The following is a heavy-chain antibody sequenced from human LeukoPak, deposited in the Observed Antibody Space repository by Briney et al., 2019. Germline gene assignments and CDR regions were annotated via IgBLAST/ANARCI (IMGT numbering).Heavy chain of an antibody. J-gene: IGHJ4*02. CDR3: AKPRGRGQVVPGTSGYINY. CDR2: IYYSGST. V-gene: IGHV4-31*03. CDR1: SGSISSGGYY. D-gene: IGHD3-22*01. Sequence: SETLSLTCTVPSGSISSGGYYWSWVRQHPGTGLEWIGYIYYSGSTYYNPSLESRVTISVDTSKNQFSLKMSSVTAADTAVYYGAKPRGRGQVVPGTSGYINYWGQGTLVSVSS.